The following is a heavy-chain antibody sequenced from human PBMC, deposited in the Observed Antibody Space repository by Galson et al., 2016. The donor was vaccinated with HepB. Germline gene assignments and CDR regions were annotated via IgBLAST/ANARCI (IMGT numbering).Heavy chain of an antibody. D-gene: IGHD3-3*01. Sequence: SLRLSCAASGFIFSSYGMHWVRQAPGKGLEWVAVIWFDGSDKYYADSVKGRFTIPRDNSKNTVYLQMNSLRAGDTAVYYCAREYLGGFGVYVPLFDSRGQGALVTVAS. CDR1: GFIFSSYG. CDR3: AREYLGGFGVYVPLFDS. V-gene: IGHV3-33*01. J-gene: IGHJ4*02. CDR2: IWFDGSDK.